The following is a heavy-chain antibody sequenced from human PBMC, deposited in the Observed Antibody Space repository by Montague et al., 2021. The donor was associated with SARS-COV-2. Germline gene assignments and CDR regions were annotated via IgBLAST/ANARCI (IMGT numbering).Heavy chain of an antibody. CDR3: ARGTGYDYYFDC. J-gene: IGHJ4*02. D-gene: IGHD5-12*01. Sequence: SETLSLTCSVSGGSISDYYWNWIRQPPGKGLEWIGYIYYNTGNTXYNPCLQSRVTISLDTSKNQFSLNLRSVTAADTALYLCARGTGYDYYFDCWGLGTLVTVSS. V-gene: IGHV4-59*01. CDR2: IYYNTGNT. CDR1: GGSISDYY.